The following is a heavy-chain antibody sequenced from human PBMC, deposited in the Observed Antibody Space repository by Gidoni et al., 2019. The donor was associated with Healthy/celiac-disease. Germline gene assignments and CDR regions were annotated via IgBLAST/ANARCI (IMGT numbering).Heavy chain of an antibody. J-gene: IGHJ2*01. CDR1: GFTFSSYA. Sequence: EVQLLESGGGLVQPGGSLRLSCAASGFTFSSYAMSWVRQAPGKGLYWVSAISVSGGSTYYADSVKGRFTISRDNSKNTLYLQMNSLRAEDTAVYYCAKAPYGGNSVGYFDLWGRGTLVTVSS. CDR3: AKAPYGGNSVGYFDL. V-gene: IGHV3-23*01. D-gene: IGHD2-21*02. CDR2: ISVSGGST.